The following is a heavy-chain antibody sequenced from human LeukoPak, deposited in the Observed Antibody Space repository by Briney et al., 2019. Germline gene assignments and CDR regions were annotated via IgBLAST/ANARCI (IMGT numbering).Heavy chain of an antibody. CDR2: IYYSGST. Sequence: SETLSLTCTVSGGSISSSSYYWGWIRQPPGKGLEWIGGIYYSGSTDYNPSLKSRVTISVDTSKNQFSLKLSSVTAADTAVYYCARSYSSDFYMWVYWGRGTLVTVSS. D-gene: IGHD6-19*01. CDR1: GGSISSSSYY. CDR3: ARSYSSDFYMWVY. V-gene: IGHV4-39*01. J-gene: IGHJ4*02.